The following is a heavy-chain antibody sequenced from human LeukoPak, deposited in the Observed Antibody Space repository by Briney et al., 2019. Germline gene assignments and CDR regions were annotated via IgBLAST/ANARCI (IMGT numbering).Heavy chain of an antibody. CDR2: IKQDGSEK. CDR1: GFTFSSNY. Sequence: PGGSLRLSCAASGFTFSSNYMSWVRQAPGKGLEWVANIKQDGSEKYYVDSVKGRFTISRDNAKNSLYLQMNSLRAEDTAVYYCARYGVGWLRFYPRWDYYYYMDVWGKGTTVTISS. V-gene: IGHV3-7*01. D-gene: IGHD5-12*01. J-gene: IGHJ6*03. CDR3: ARYGVGWLRFYPRWDYYYYMDV.